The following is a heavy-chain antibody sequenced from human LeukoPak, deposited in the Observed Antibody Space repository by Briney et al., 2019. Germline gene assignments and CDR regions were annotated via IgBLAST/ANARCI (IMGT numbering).Heavy chain of an antibody. CDR1: GYIFTDYA. V-gene: IGHV1-3*01. J-gene: IGHJ6*03. D-gene: IGHD2-15*01. CDR3: ARGRGTSGSNRDFYYYYYMDV. Sequence: ASVKVSCKASGYIFTDYAIHWLRQAPGQRPEWMGWMNGGNGNTKYSQKFQGRITLIRDTYAATAYMELRSLRHDDLAVYYCARGRGTSGSNRDFYYYYYMDVWGKGTTVTVSS. CDR2: MNGGNGNT.